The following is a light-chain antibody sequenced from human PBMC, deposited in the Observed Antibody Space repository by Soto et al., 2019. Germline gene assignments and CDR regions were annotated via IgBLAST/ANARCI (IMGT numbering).Light chain of an antibody. V-gene: IGLV1-44*01. Sequence: QSVLTQPPSASGTPGQRVTISCSGTTSNIGRNPVNWYQQVPGTAPKLLIYSTSQRPSGVPDRFSGSRSGTSASLAISGLQSEDEADYYCAARDDSLSGHVVFGGGTKLTVL. CDR1: TSNIGRNP. CDR3: AARDDSLSGHVV. CDR2: STS. J-gene: IGLJ2*01.